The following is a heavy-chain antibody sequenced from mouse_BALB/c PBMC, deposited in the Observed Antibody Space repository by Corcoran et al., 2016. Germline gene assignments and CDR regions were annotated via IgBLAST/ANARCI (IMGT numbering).Heavy chain of an antibody. CDR2: INPYNGAT. CDR3: ARGALLRYFDY. CDR1: GYSFTGYY. J-gene: IGHJ2*01. V-gene: IGHV1-26*01. Sequence: EVQLQQSGPELVKPGASVKISCKASGYSFTGYYMHWVKQSHVKSLEWIGRINPYNGATSYNQNFKDKASLTVDKSSSTAYMELHSLTSEDSAVYYCARGALLRYFDYWDQGTTLTVSS. D-gene: IGHD1-1*01.